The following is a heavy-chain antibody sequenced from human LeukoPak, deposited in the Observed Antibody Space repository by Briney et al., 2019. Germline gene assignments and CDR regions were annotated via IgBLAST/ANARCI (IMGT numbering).Heavy chain of an antibody. V-gene: IGHV3-21*01. CDR3: ARGGDSSSWHKADY. J-gene: IGHJ4*02. Sequence: GGSLRLSCAASGLTFSSYTMNWVRQAPGKGLEWVSSISGSSTYISYADSVKGRITVSRDNAKNSLYLQMNSLRAEDTAVYYCARGGDSSSWHKADYWGQGTLVTVSS. CDR1: GLTFSSYT. D-gene: IGHD6-13*01. CDR2: ISGSSTYI.